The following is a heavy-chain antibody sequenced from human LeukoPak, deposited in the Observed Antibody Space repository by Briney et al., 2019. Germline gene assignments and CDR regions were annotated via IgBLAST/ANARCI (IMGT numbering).Heavy chain of an antibody. CDR3: ARTTYYYDSSGPHSGNWFDP. Sequence: SETLSLTCTVSGGSISSYYWSWIRQPPGKGLEWIGYIYYSGSTNYNPSLKSRVTISVDTSKNQFSLKLSSVTAADTAVYYCARTTYYYDSSGPHSGNWFDPWGQGTLVTVSS. D-gene: IGHD3-22*01. V-gene: IGHV4-59*08. CDR2: IYYSGST. J-gene: IGHJ5*02. CDR1: GGSISSYY.